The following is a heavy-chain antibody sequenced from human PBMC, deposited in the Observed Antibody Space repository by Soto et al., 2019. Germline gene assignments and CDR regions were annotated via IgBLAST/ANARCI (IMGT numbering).Heavy chain of an antibody. CDR3: ARDKITGLFDY. CDR2: IYYSGST. D-gene: IGHD2-8*02. Sequence: SQMMSVTRRVGGGSISSGAYYRSWIRQPPGKGLEWIGYIYYSGSTYYNPSLKSRVTTSVDTSKNQFSLKLTSVTAADTAVYYCARDKITGLFDYWGQGTLVTVSS. V-gene: IGHV4-30-4*01. CDR1: GGSISSGAYY. J-gene: IGHJ4*02.